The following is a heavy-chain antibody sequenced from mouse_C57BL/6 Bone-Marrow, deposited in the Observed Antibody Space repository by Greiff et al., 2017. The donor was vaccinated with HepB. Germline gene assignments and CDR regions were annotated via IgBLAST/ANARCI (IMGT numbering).Heavy chain of an antibody. D-gene: IGHD1-1*01. CDR3: AEFYGSSPPGY. V-gene: IGHV1-81*01. J-gene: IGHJ2*01. CDR2: IYPRSGNT. Sequence: QVQLQQSGAELARPGASVKLSCKASGYTFTSYGISWVKQRTGQGLEWIGEIYPRSGNTYYNEKFKGKATLTADQSSSTAYMELRSLTSEDSAVYFCAEFYGSSPPGYWGQGTTLTVSS. CDR1: GYTFTSYG.